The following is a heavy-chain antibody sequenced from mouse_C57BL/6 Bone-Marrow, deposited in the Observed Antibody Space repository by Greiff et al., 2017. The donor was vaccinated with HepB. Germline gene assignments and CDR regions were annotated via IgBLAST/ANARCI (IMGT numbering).Heavy chain of an antibody. V-gene: IGHV2-6*03. J-gene: IGHJ4*01. D-gene: IGHD2-5*01. CDR3: ASAYYSNYDYYAMDY. CDR2: IWSDGST. Sequence: VQLQQSGPGLVAPSQSLSITCTVSGFSLTSYGVHWVRQPPGKGLEWLVVIWSDGSTTYNSALKSRLSISKDNSKSQVFLKMNSLQTDDTAMYYCASAYYSNYDYYAMDYWGQGTSVTVSS. CDR1: GFSLTSYG.